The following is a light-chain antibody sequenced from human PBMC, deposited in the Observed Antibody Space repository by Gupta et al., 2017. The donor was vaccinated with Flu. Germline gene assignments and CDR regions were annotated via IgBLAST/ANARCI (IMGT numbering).Light chain of an antibody. CDR3: MLMEHWPWA. CDR1: QVLLYSDGNTY. J-gene: IGKJ1*01. Sequence: DVVMTQSPLSLPVTLGQPASIPCRSSQVLLYSDGNTYLNWLQLVLCQFPRRLLYLGFFRDSGVLDRLRGRRSCSDFTLKISSVEVKNVRVYYIMLMEHWPWAFGQGTKV. CDR2: LGF. V-gene: IGKV2-30*01.